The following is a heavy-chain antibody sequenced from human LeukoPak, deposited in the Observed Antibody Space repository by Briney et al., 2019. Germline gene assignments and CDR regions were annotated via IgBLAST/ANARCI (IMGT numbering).Heavy chain of an antibody. J-gene: IGHJ4*02. D-gene: IGHD3-3*02. Sequence: PGGYLRLYCVASGFTFSTFDMSWVRQPPGKGLEWVATISGSGTTTNYADSVKGRFTVSRDIFRNTLDLQMSSLRAEDTAIYYCAKDQSFSDWGQGTLVTVSS. CDR1: GFTFSTFD. CDR3: AKDQSFSD. V-gene: IGHV3-23*01. CDR2: ISGSGTTT.